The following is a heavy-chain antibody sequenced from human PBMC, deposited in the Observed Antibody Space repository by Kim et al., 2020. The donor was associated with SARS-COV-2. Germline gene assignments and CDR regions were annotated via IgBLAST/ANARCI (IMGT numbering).Heavy chain of an antibody. D-gene: IGHD6-19*01. V-gene: IGHV1-46*01. CDR3: ARSHQAGYSSGWHLKTRSGYFDY. CDR1: GYTFTSYY. CDR2: INPSGGST. Sequence: ASVKVSCKASGYTFTSYYMHWVRQAPGQGLEWMGIINPSGGSTSYAQKFQGRVTMTRDTSTSTVYMELSSLRSEDTAVYYCARSHQAGYSSGWHLKTRSGYFDYWGQGTLVTVSS. J-gene: IGHJ4*02.